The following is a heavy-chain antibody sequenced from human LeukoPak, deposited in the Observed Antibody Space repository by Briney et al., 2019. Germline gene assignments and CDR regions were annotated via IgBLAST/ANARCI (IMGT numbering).Heavy chain of an antibody. D-gene: IGHD3-22*01. V-gene: IGHV4-39*07. CDR2: IYYSGST. CDR3: ARSRTMIGDFDY. CDR1: GGSISSSSYY. J-gene: IGHJ4*02. Sequence: SETLSLTCTVSGGSISSSSYYWGWIRQPPGKGLEWIGSIYYSGSTYYNPSLKSRVTISVDTSKNQFSLKLSSVTAADTAVYYCARSRTMIGDFDYWGQGTLVTVSS.